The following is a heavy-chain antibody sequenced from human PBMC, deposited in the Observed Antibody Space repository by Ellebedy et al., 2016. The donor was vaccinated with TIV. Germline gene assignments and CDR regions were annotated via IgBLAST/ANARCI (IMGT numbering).Heavy chain of an antibody. J-gene: IGHJ6*02. CDR1: GGTLSSYP. Sequence: AASVNVSCKASGGTLSSYPISWVRQPPGPGREWMGGIIPIFGPATYAQKFQGIVTITADESTSPAYMEMSSLKSEETAVYYYARGLGYSSSWWGDYYYYYGMDVWGQGTTVTVSS. D-gene: IGHD6-13*01. V-gene: IGHV1-69*13. CDR3: ARGLGYSSSWWGDYYYYYGMDV. CDR2: IIPIFGPA.